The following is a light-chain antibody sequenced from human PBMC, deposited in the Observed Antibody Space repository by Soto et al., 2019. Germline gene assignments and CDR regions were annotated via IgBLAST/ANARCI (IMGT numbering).Light chain of an antibody. CDR3: SSYTGTSTRGV. CDR1: SSDVGDYNY. V-gene: IGLV2-14*03. CDR2: DVS. J-gene: IGLJ3*02. Sequence: QSALTQPASVSGSPGQSITISCTGTSSDVGDYNYVSWYQHHPGKAPKLTIYDVSNRPSGVSNRFSGSKSGNTASLTISGLQAEDEADYYCSSYTGTSTRGVFGGGTKLTVL.